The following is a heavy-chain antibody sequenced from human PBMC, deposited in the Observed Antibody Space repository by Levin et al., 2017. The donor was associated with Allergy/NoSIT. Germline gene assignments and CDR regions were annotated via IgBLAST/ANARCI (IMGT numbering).Heavy chain of an antibody. Sequence: GESLKISCAASGFTVSSNYMSWVRQAPGKGLEWVSVIYSGGSTYYADSVKGRFTISRDNSKNTLYLQMNSLRAEDTAVYYCASARTYSSGWYDIGYWGQGTLVTVSS. CDR3: ASARTYSSGWYDIGY. J-gene: IGHJ4*02. D-gene: IGHD6-19*01. CDR2: IYSGGST. V-gene: IGHV3-53*01. CDR1: GFTVSSNY.